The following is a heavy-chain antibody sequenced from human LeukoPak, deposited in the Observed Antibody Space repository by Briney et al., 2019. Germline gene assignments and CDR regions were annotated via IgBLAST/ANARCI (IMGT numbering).Heavy chain of an antibody. V-gene: IGHV3-11*01. J-gene: IGHJ6*02. CDR2: ISSSGSTI. CDR1: GFTFSDYY. Sequence: GGSLRLSCAASGFTFSDYYMSWIRQAPGKGLEWVSYISSSGSTIYYADSVEGRFTISRDNAKNSLYLQMNSLRAEDTAVYYCARDGAYCGGDCYSFPAYYYYGMDVWGQGTTVTVCS. CDR3: ARDGAYCGGDCYSFPAYYYYGMDV. D-gene: IGHD2-21*02.